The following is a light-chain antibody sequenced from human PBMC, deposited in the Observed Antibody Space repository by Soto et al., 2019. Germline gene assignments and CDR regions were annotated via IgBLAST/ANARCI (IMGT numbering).Light chain of an antibody. CDR2: RNN. Sequence: QSVLTQPPSVSGAPGQRVTISCTGSSSNIGAGYDVHWYQQLSGIAPKLLIYRNNNRPSEVPDRFSGSKSDTSASLAITGLQSEDEADYYCQSYDSSLSGYVLGTGTKV. V-gene: IGLV1-40*01. J-gene: IGLJ1*01. CDR3: QSYDSSLSGYV. CDR1: SSNIGAGYD.